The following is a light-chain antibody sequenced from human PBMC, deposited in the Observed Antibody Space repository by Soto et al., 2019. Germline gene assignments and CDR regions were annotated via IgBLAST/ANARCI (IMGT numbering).Light chain of an antibody. J-gene: IGKJ4*01. CDR2: EAS. Sequence: DIQMTQSPSSLSASVGDRVTITCQASQDISNYLNWYQQKPGKAPKLLIYEASNLETGVPSRFSGSGSGTDFTFTISSLQPEDIATYYCQQYDNLPLTFGGRTKVEIK. CDR3: QQYDNLPLT. V-gene: IGKV1-33*01. CDR1: QDISNY.